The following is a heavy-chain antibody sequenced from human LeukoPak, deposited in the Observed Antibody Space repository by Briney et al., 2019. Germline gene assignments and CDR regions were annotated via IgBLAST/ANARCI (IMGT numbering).Heavy chain of an antibody. Sequence: SETLSLTCAVYGGSFSGYYWSWIRQPPGKGLEWIGEINHSGSTNYNPSLKSRVTIPVDTSKNQFSLKLSSVTAADTAVYYCARGITIFGVVITRWAFDIWGQGTMVTVSS. CDR1: GGSFSGYY. CDR3: ARGITIFGVVITRWAFDI. D-gene: IGHD3-3*01. CDR2: INHSGST. J-gene: IGHJ3*02. V-gene: IGHV4-34*01.